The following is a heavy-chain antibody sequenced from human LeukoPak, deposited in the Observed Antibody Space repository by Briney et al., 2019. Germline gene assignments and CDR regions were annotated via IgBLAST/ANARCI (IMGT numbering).Heavy chain of an antibody. CDR3: ARDGHGSSGYYYYYYGMDV. CDR2: IWYDGSNK. Sequence: GGSLRLSCAASGFTFSSYGMHWVRQAPGKGLEWVAVIWYDGSNKYYADSVKGRFTISRDNSKNTLYLQMNSLRAEDTAVYYCARDGHGSSGYYYYYYGMDVWGQGTTVTVSS. D-gene: IGHD3-22*01. J-gene: IGHJ6*02. V-gene: IGHV3-33*01. CDR1: GFTFSSYG.